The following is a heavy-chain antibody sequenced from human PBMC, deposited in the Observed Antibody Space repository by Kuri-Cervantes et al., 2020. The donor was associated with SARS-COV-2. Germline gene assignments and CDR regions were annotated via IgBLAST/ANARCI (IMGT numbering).Heavy chain of an antibody. V-gene: IGHV3-33*08. Sequence: GESLKISCAASGFTFSSYGMHWVRQAPGKGLEWVAVIWYDGSNKYYADSVKGRFTSSRDNSKNTLYLQMNSLRAEDTAVDYCARVSHRGSGYQNPPDYWGQGTLVTVSS. CDR3: ARVSHRGSGYQNPPDY. CDR2: IWYDGSNK. CDR1: GFTFSSYG. D-gene: IGHD3-3*01. J-gene: IGHJ4*02.